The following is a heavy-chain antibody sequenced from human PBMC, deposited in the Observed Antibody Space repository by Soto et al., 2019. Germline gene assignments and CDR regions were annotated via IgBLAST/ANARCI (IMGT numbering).Heavy chain of an antibody. CDR2: IWYDGSNK. Sequence: QVPLVESGGGVVQPGRSLRLSCAASGFTFSSYGMHWVRQAPGKGLEWVAVIWYDGSNKYYADSVKGRFTISRDNSKNTLYLQMNSLRAEDTAVYYCARDSSYYYDSSGYEKTGNDYWGQGTLVTVSS. D-gene: IGHD3-22*01. CDR3: ARDSSYYYDSSGYEKTGNDY. V-gene: IGHV3-33*01. CDR1: GFTFSSYG. J-gene: IGHJ4*02.